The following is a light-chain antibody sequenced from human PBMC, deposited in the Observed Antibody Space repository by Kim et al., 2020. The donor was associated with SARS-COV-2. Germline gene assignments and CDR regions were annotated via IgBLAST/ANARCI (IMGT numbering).Light chain of an antibody. J-gene: IGKJ1*01. CDR3: QQSYTTPWT. V-gene: IGKV1-39*01. Sequence: ASVGDTVSITCRAIQTISNYLNWYQQKPGKVPKLLIYSASTLQSGVPSTFSGSGSGTDFTLTISSLQPEDFATYICQQSYTTPWTFGQGTKVDIK. CDR2: SAS. CDR1: QTISNY.